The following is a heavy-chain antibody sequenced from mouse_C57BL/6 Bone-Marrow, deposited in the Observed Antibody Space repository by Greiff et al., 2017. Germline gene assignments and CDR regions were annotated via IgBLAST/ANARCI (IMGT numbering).Heavy chain of an antibody. CDR2: INPNNGGT. CDR1: GYTFTDYN. J-gene: IGHJ3*01. Sequence: VQLKESGPELVKPGASVKIPCKASGYTFTDYNMDWVKQSHGKSLEWIGDINPNNGGTIYNQKFKGKATLTVDKSSSTAYMELRSLTSEDTAVYYCAIITTVGTFAYWGQGTLVTVSA. V-gene: IGHV1-18*01. D-gene: IGHD1-1*01. CDR3: AIITTVGTFAY.